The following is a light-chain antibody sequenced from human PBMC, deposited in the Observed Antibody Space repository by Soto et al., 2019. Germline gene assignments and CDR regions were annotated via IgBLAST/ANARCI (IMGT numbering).Light chain of an antibody. J-gene: IGLJ1*01. Sequence: QSVLTQPASVSGSPGQSITISCTGTSSDVGGYNFVSWYQQHPGKAPKFIIYQVSHRPSGVSSRFSGSKSGNTASLTISGLRAEDEADYYCTSFKSKSTYVFGTGTKVTVL. CDR3: TSFKSKSTYV. V-gene: IGLV2-14*01. CDR2: QVS. CDR1: SSDVGGYNF.